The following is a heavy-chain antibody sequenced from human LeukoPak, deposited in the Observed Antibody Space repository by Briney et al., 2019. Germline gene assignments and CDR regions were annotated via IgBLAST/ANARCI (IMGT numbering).Heavy chain of an antibody. CDR1: GGSISNYY. D-gene: IGHD5-18*01. Sequence: PSETLSLTCTVSGGSISNYYWSWIRQPPRKGLEWIGYIYYSGSTNYNPSLKSRVTISVDASKNQFSLKLSSVTAADTAVYYCARWSGYSYGVDYWGQGTLVTVSS. J-gene: IGHJ4*02. CDR3: ARWSGYSYGVDY. CDR2: IYYSGST. V-gene: IGHV4-59*08.